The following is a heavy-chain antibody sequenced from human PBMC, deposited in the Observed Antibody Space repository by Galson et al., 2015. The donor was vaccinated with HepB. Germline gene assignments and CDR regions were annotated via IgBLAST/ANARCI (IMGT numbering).Heavy chain of an antibody. CDR2: IDPSDSYT. Sequence: QSGAEVKKPGESLRISCKGSGYSFSTYWISWVRQMPGKGLEWMGRIDPSDSYTNYSPSFQGRVAISVDKSISTAYLQLSSLKAWDTAMYYCARHPSYDFWSGYPLDNWGQGTLVTVSS. CDR3: ARHPSYDFWSGYPLDN. J-gene: IGHJ4*02. V-gene: IGHV5-10-1*01. D-gene: IGHD3-3*01. CDR1: GYSFSTYW.